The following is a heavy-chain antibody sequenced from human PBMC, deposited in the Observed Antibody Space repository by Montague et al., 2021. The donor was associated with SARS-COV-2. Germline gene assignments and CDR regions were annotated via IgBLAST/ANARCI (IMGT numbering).Heavy chain of an antibody. CDR3: ARQENSSGWFKPDAFDI. Sequence: TNYNPSLKSRVTISVDTSKNQFSLKLSSVTAADTAVYYCARQENSSGWFKPDAFDIWGQGTMVTVSS. CDR2: T. D-gene: IGHD6-19*01. J-gene: IGHJ3*02. V-gene: IGHV4-39*01.